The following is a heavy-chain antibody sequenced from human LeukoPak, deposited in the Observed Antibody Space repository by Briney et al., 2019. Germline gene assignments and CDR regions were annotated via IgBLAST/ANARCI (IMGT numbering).Heavy chain of an antibody. CDR1: GGSISSYY. V-gene: IGHV4-4*07. D-gene: IGHD2/OR15-2a*01. J-gene: IGHJ4*02. CDR2: IYTSGST. CDR3: ARHPFSTPFDY. Sequence: SETLSLTCTVSGGSISSYYWSWIRQPAGKGLEWIGRIYTSGSTNYNPSLKSRVTMSLDTSENQFSLRLSSVTAADTAVYYCARHPFSTPFDYWGRGTLVTVSS.